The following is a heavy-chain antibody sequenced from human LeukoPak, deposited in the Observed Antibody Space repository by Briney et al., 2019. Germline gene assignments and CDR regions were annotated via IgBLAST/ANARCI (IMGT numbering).Heavy chain of an antibody. J-gene: IGHJ4*02. D-gene: IGHD3-10*01. CDR3: ARDGGSGILD. CDR1: GFTFSSYE. Sequence: GGSLRLSCAASGFTFSSYEMNWVRQAPGKGLEWVSYISSNGSPIFYADSVTGRFTISRDNAKNSLSLLMNSLRAEDTAVYYCARDGGSGILDWGQGTLVTVSS. V-gene: IGHV3-48*03. CDR2: ISSNGSPI.